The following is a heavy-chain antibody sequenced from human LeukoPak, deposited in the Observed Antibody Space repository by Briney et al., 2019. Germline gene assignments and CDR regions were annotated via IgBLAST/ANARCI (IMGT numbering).Heavy chain of an antibody. CDR1: GGSISSSSYY. V-gene: IGHV4-39*01. D-gene: IGHD5-12*01. CDR2: IYYSGGT. Sequence: PSETLSLTCTVSGGSISSSSYYWGWIRQPPGKGLEWIGSIYYSGGTYYNPSLKSRVTISVDTSKNQFSLKLSSVTAADTAVYYCARQVADSKLYYFDYWGQGTLVTVSS. J-gene: IGHJ4*02. CDR3: ARQVADSKLYYFDY.